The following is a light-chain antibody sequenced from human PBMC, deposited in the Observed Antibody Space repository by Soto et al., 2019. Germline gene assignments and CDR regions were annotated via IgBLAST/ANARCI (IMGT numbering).Light chain of an antibody. CDR2: VAS. J-gene: IGKJ4*02. CDR3: QQSYSTLALT. CDR1: QNINNY. Sequence: DIQMTQSPSSLSASVGDRVTVTCRASQNINNYLNWYQQKPGKAPRLLIYVASSLESGVPSRFSGSGSGTEFTLTISSLQDEDFATYYCQQSYSTLALTFGGGTKVDIK. V-gene: IGKV1-39*01.